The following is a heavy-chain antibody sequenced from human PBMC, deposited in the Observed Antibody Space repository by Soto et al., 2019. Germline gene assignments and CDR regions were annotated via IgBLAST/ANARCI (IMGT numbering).Heavy chain of an antibody. V-gene: IGHV3-23*01. CDR1: GLTFSSFA. CDR3: ARELTPHAY. CDR2: ISISGRDT. Sequence: GGSLRLSCAASGLTFSSFAFSWVRQAPGKGLEWVSAISISGRDTYYTDSVKGRFTISRDNSKNTLYLQMNSLRADDSAVYYCARELTPHAYWGRGTLVTVSS. J-gene: IGHJ4*02. D-gene: IGHD2-15*01.